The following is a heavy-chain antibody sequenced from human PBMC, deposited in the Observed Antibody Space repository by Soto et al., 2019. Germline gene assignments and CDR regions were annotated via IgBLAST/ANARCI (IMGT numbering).Heavy chain of an antibody. V-gene: IGHV3-23*01. CDR3: ATSFRYFDN. J-gene: IGHJ4*02. D-gene: IGHD3-9*01. Sequence: ESLRLSCAASGFTASRTSMTWVRQAPGKGLEWVATISGSGTSTYYADSVKGRFIISRDNSKSTVNLQMNSLRVDDTAVYYCATSFRYFDNWGQGTRVTVSS. CDR2: ISGSGTST. CDR1: GFTASRTS.